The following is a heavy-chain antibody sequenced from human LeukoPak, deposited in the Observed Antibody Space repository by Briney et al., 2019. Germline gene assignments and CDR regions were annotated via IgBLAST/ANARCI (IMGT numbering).Heavy chain of an antibody. Sequence: PSETLSLTCTVSGVSMSSSSWSWIRQTPGKVLEWIGYTYHTGTTSYNPSLKSRVTISVDTSKSQFSLNLSPVTAADTAVYYCARLRYYDLNWYFDLWGRGTLVTVSS. CDR2: TYHTGTT. CDR1: GVSMSSSS. J-gene: IGHJ2*01. V-gene: IGHV4-59*08. D-gene: IGHD3-22*01. CDR3: ARLRYYDLNWYFDL.